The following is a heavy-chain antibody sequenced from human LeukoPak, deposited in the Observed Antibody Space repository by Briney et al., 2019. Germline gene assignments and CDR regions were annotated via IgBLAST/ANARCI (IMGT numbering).Heavy chain of an antibody. V-gene: IGHV3-53*01. Sequence: GGSLRLSCVGSGFSFYNYAMNWVRQAPGKGLEWVSLIYFGGSTYYADSVKGRFTISRDNSKNTLYLQMNSLRAEDTAVYYCARWTRTTIWGQGTLVTVSS. CDR3: ARWTRTTI. CDR2: IYFGGST. D-gene: IGHD4-11*01. J-gene: IGHJ4*02. CDR1: GFSFYNYA.